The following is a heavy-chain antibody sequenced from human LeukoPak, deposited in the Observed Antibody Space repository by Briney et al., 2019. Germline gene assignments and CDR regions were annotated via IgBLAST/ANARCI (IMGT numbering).Heavy chain of an antibody. D-gene: IGHD3-10*01. CDR3: ARVAPVRGVNFDY. CDR1: GFTFRSYE. V-gene: IGHV3-48*03. J-gene: IGHJ4*02. Sequence: GGSLRLSCAAPGFTFRSYEMNWVRQAPGKGLEWVSYISSSGSTIYYADSVKGRFTISRDNAKNSLYLQMNSLRAEDTAVYYCARVAPVRGVNFDYWGQGTLVTVSS. CDR2: ISSSGSTI.